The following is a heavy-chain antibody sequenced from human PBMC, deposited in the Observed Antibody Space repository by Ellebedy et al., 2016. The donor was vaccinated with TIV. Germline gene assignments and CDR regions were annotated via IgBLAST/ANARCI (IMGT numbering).Heavy chain of an antibody. CDR2: LYPDAKT. CDR3: ARDPGGGGDFGDNWFDP. V-gene: IGHV3-66*01. CDR1: GLTFSGYS. Sequence: GGSLRLSCVASGLTFSGYSMHWVRQAPGKGLEWVSVLYPDAKTNYTDSVNGRFIVSRDSSKNTLYLQMNSLTAEDTAVYYCARDPGGGGDFGDNWFDPWGQGTLVTVSS. D-gene: IGHD2-21*01. J-gene: IGHJ5*02.